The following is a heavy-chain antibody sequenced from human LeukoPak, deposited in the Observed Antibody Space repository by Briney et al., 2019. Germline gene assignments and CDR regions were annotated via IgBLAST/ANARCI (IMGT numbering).Heavy chain of an antibody. CDR1: GFTFSNAW. CDR2: IKSKADGETR. V-gene: IGHV3-15*01. J-gene: IGHJ4*02. Sequence: GGSLRLSCAASGFTFSNAWMNWVRQAPGKGLEWVARIKSKADGETRDYAAPVKGRFTISRDDSKNTLYLEMNSLKTEDTAVYYCITFTSGWFWGQGTLVTVSS. CDR3: ITFTSGWF. D-gene: IGHD6-19*01.